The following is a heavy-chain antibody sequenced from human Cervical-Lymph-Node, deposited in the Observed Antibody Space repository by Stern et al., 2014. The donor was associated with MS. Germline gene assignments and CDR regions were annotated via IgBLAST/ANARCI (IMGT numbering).Heavy chain of an antibody. CDR3: ARQTTAWASDV. D-gene: IGHD1-14*01. CDR2: IYPGDSET. J-gene: IGHJ4*02. CDR1: GYTFSIYW. V-gene: IGHV5-51*01. Sequence: VQLVQSGAELIRPGESLKLSCKGSGYTFSIYWIAWVRQLPGKGLERMGIIYPGDSETRYSPSFQGQVTMSADKSTSTAYLQWSSLNASDTAMYFCARQTTAWASDVWGQGTLVTVSS.